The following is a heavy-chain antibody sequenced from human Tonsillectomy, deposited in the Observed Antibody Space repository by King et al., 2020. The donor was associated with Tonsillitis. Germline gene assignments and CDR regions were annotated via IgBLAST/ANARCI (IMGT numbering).Heavy chain of an antibody. Sequence: VQLVESGGRLVQPGGSLRLSCAASGFMFSNYAMTWVRQAPGKGLEWVSVITANGGSTYYADSVKGRFTISRDNSKNTLYLQMNSLRAEDTALYFCARETFGGVTSFDPWGQGTLVAVSS. V-gene: IGHV3-23*04. D-gene: IGHD3-16*01. CDR3: ARETFGGVTSFDP. CDR1: GFMFSNYA. CDR2: ITANGGST. J-gene: IGHJ5*02.